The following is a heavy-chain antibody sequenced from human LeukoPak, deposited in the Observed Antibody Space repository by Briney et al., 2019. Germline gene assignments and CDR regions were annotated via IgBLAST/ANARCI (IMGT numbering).Heavy chain of an antibody. J-gene: IGHJ4*02. CDR1: GFTFSSYG. CDR2: ISYDGSNK. Sequence: GGSLRLSCAASGFTFSSYGMHWVRQAPGKGLEWVAVISYDGSNKYYADSVKGRFTISRDNSKNTLYLQMNSLRAEDTAVYYCAKSSLGGSVSCLYYFDYRGQGTLVTVSS. CDR3: AKSSLGGSVSCLYYFDY. V-gene: IGHV3-30*18. D-gene: IGHD3-10*01.